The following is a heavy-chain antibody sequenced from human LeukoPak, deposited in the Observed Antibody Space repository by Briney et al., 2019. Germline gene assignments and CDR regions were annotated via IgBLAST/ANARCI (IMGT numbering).Heavy chain of an antibody. CDR3: ARGRIAAAGTNYYYYMDV. CDR1: GYTFTTYG. Sequence: SVKVSCKASGYTFTTYGISWVRQAPGQGLEWMGGIIPIFGTANYAQKFQGRVTITTDESTSTAYMELSSLRSEDTAVYYCARGRIAAAGTNYYYYMDVWGKGTTVTVSS. V-gene: IGHV1-69*05. D-gene: IGHD6-13*01. J-gene: IGHJ6*03. CDR2: IIPIFGTA.